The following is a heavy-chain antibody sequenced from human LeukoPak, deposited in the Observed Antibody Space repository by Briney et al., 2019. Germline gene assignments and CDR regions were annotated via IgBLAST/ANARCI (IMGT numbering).Heavy chain of an antibody. D-gene: IGHD3-10*01. CDR3: TKDARAYGSGPLDY. J-gene: IGHJ4*02. V-gene: IGHV3-23*01. CDR2: ISTGGGST. Sequence: GGSLRLSCAASGFTFSKYVMRSVRQAPGKGLEWVSAISTGGGSTYYAASVKGRFTISRDNSKNTLYLQMNSLRAEDTAVYYCTKDARAYGSGPLDYWGQGTLVTVSS. CDR1: GFTFSKYV.